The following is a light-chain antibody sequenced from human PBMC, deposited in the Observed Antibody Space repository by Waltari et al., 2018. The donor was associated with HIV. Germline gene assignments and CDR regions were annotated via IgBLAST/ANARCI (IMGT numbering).Light chain of an antibody. CDR2: WAS. CDR3: QQYYNTPLT. J-gene: IGKJ4*01. V-gene: IGKV4-1*01. Sequence: IVMTQSPDSLAVSLGARATINCNSSQTVLFSSNNKNYLAWHQQKPGQPPKLLIYWASTRESGVPDRFSGSGSGTDFTLTIRSLQAEDVAIYYCQQYYNTPLTFGGGTKVEIK. CDR1: QTVLFSSNNKNY.